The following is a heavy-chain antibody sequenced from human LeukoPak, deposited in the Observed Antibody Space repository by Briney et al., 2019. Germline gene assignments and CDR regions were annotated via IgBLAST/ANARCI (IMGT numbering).Heavy chain of an antibody. V-gene: IGHV3-30*04. CDR2: ISYDGSNK. CDR1: GFTFSSYA. Sequence: GGSLRLSCAASGFTFSSYAMHWVRQAPGKGLEWVAVISYDGSNKYHADSVKGRFTISRDNSKNTLYLQMNSLRAEDTAVYYCARARYSSGLLDYWGQGTLVTVSS. CDR3: ARARYSSGLLDY. D-gene: IGHD6-19*01. J-gene: IGHJ4*02.